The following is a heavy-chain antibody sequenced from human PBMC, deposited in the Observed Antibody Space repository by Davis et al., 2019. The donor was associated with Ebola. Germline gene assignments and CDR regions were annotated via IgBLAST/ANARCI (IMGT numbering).Heavy chain of an antibody. CDR2: IYSGGTT. CDR1: GFSVSSNY. V-gene: IGHV3-53*01. CDR3: ARDLKQRPPSYYDGMDV. D-gene: IGHD6-6*01. Sequence: GEFLKISCAASGFSVSSNYMNWVRQAPGKGLEWVSVIYSGGTTYYADSVKGRFTISRDNSKKTLYLQMNSLRAEDTAVYYCARDLKQRPPSYYDGMDVWGQGTTVTVSS. J-gene: IGHJ6*02.